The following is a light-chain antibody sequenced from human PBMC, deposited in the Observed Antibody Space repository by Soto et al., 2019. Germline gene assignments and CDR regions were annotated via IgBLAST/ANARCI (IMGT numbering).Light chain of an antibody. CDR2: EVS. Sequence: QSALTQPASVSGSPGQSITISCSRTSSDVDDYNYVSWYQQHPGKAPKLMIYEVSHRLSGVSNRFSGSNSGYTASLTISGLKDEDEADYYCTSSLSNSVVVFGGGTKLTVL. CDR3: TSSLSNSVVV. V-gene: IGLV2-14*01. CDR1: SSDVDDYNY. J-gene: IGLJ3*02.